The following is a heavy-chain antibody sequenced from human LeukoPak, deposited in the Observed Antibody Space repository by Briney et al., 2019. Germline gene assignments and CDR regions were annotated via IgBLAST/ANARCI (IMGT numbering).Heavy chain of an antibody. CDR1: GLTGSHNY. Sequence: GGSLRLSCAASGLTGSHNYVSWVRQAPGKGLEWVSRINSDGSSTSYADSVKGRFTISRDNAKNTLYLQMNGLRAEDTAVYYCARGAGLRYGSDYWGQGTLVTVFS. CDR2: INSDGSST. CDR3: ARGAGLRYGSDY. D-gene: IGHD3-9*01. V-gene: IGHV3-74*01. J-gene: IGHJ4*02.